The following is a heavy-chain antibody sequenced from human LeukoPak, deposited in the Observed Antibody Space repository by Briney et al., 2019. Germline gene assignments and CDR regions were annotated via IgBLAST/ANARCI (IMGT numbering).Heavy chain of an antibody. V-gene: IGHV4-4*02. Sequence: SGTLSLTCGVSGASISRSTWWSWVRQPPEKGLEWIGEIDHNGNTNYNPSLKSRVTISVDTSKNQFSLKLSSVTAADTAVYYCARAARDYYGSGSYVDYWGQGTLVTVSS. D-gene: IGHD3-10*01. CDR1: GASISRSTW. CDR2: IDHNGNT. CDR3: ARAARDYYGSGSYVDY. J-gene: IGHJ4*02.